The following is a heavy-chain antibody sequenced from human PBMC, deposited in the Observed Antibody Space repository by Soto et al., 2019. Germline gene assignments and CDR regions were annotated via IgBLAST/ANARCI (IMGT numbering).Heavy chain of an antibody. V-gene: IGHV6-1*01. J-gene: IGHJ4*02. CDR2: TYYRSKWYS. D-gene: IGHD1-26*01. Sequence: QVQLQQSGPGLVKPSQTLSLTCAISGDSVSSNSVAWSWIRQSPLRGLEWLGRTYYRSKWYSEYAISVKRRIIINSNTSKNPFSLPLDSVTPEDTAVYYCARARGSGSYHYWGQGTLVTDSS. CDR3: ARARGSGSYHY. CDR1: GDSVSSNSVA.